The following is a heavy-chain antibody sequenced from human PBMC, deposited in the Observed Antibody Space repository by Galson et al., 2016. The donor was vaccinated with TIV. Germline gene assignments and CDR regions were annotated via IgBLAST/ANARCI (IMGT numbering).Heavy chain of an antibody. CDR2: TYYTGST. D-gene: IGHD6-6*01. J-gene: IGHJ4*02. CDR3: ARTAGAGIAARVLFDY. CDR1: GGSIISSYY. Sequence: SETLSLTCSVSGGSIISSYYWGWIRQTPGKGLEWIATTYYTGSTYYNPSLKTPVSISVDTSRNQFSLNLSSVTAADTAVYFCARTAGAGIAARVLFDYWGQGTLVTVSS. V-gene: IGHV4-39*07.